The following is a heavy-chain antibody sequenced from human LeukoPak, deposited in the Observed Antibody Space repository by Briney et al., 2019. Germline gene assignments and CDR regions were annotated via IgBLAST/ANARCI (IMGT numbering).Heavy chain of an antibody. V-gene: IGHV4-59*01. J-gene: IGHJ4*02. CDR2: IYYSGTT. CDR1: GGSISSYY. CDR3: ATGNYDILTGYSSTFDS. D-gene: IGHD3-9*01. Sequence: SETLSLTCTVSGGSISSYYCSWIRQPPGKGLEWIGYIYYSGTTNYNPSLKSRVTISVDTSTNQFSLKLISVTAADTALYYCATGNYDILTGYSSTFDSLVQGTLVTVSS.